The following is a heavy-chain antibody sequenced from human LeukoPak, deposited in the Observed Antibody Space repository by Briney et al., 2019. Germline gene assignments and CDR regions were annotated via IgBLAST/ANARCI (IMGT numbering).Heavy chain of an antibody. J-gene: IGHJ4*02. CDR1: GYTFTSYG. CDR3: ARDLFLYCSGGSCYSDY. D-gene: IGHD2-15*01. CDR2: ISAYSGNT. V-gene: IGHV1-18*01. Sequence: ASVKVSCKASGYTFTSYGISWVRQAPGQGLEWMGWISAYSGNTNYAQKLQGRVTMTTDTSTSTAYMELRSLRSDDTAVYYCARDLFLYCSGGSCYSDYWGQGTLVTVSS.